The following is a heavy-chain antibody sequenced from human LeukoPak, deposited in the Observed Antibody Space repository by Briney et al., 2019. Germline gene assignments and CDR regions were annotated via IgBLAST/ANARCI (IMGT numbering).Heavy chain of an antibody. Sequence: GGSLRLSCAAPKFTFNNYAMHWVRQTPGKGLEWVAVIWFDASRQYYADSVKGRFTISRDNSKNTLFLQMNNLRAGDTAIYYCAKAPPDPYYYYMDVWGKGTPVTVSS. CDR2: IWFDASRQ. J-gene: IGHJ6*03. V-gene: IGHV3-33*06. CDR1: KFTFNNYA. CDR3: AKAPPDPYYYYMDV.